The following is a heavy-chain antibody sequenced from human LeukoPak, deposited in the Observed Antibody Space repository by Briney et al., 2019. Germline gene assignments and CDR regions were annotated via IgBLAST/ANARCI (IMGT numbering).Heavy chain of an antibody. CDR1: GVSISGSGHY. J-gene: IGHJ5*02. D-gene: IGHD6-19*01. CDR3: ASGYSSGPYNWFDP. V-gene: IGHV4-39*07. CDR2: IYHSGST. Sequence: SETLSLTCAVSGVSISGSGHYWGWIRQPPGKGLEWIGNIYHSGSTNYNPSLKSRVTISVDTSKNQFSLKLSSVTAADTAVYYCASGYSSGPYNWFDPWGQGTLVTVSS.